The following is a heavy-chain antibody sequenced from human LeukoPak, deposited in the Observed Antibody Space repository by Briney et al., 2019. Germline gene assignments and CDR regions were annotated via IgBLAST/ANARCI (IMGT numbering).Heavy chain of an antibody. D-gene: IGHD5-12*01. V-gene: IGHV3-11*05. Sequence: GGSLRLSCAASGFTFSDYYVSWIRQAPGKGLEWVSYISSSSSHTNYADSVKGRFTISRDNAKNSLYLQMNSLRAEDTAVYYCARESSNNSGYDSIDYWGQGTLVTVSS. CDR1: GFTFSDYY. CDR2: ISSSSSHT. J-gene: IGHJ4*02. CDR3: ARESSNNSGYDSIDY.